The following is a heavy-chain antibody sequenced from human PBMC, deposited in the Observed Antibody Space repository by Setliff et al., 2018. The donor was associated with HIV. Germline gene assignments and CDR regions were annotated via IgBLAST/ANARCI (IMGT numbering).Heavy chain of an antibody. D-gene: IGHD3-16*01. Sequence: GASVKVSCKASGETFTTYDINWVRQATGQGPEWIGWMNTNSGNTDYAQKFQVRVTMTRNTSISTAYMGMISLRSEDTAVYFCARMISNIYFHMDVWGRGTTVTVSS. CDR3: ARMISNIYFHMDV. J-gene: IGHJ6*03. CDR2: MNTNSGNT. V-gene: IGHV1-8*02. CDR1: GETFTTYD.